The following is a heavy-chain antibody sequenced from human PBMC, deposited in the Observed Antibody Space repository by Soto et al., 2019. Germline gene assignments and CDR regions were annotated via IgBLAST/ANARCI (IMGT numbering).Heavy chain of an antibody. CDR2: IYPGDSDT. CDR3: ARYSGSYWHYLDF. D-gene: IGHD1-26*01. V-gene: IGHV5-51*01. CDR1: VYGFASDW. Sequence: GESLKISCKGSVYGFASDWVSWFRQMPEKGLEWIGTIYPGDSDTKYSSAFRGHVTISADTSVSTAYLQWRSLEATDSAIYYCARYSGSYWHYLDFWGQGTLVTVSS. J-gene: IGHJ4*02.